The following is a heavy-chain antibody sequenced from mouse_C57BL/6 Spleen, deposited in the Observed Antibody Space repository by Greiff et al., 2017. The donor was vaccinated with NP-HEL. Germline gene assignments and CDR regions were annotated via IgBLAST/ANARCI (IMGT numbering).Heavy chain of an antibody. V-gene: IGHV1-80*01. D-gene: IGHD2-10*02. CDR1: GYAFSSFW. CDR3: AREYVGAWFAY. J-gene: IGHJ3*01. Sequence: VQLQQSGAELVKPGASVKISCKASGYAFSSFWMNWVKQRPGKGLEWIGQIYPGDGDTNYNGKFKGKATLTADKSSSTAYMQLSSLTSEDSAVYFCAREYVGAWFAYWGQGTLVTVSA. CDR2: IYPGDGDT.